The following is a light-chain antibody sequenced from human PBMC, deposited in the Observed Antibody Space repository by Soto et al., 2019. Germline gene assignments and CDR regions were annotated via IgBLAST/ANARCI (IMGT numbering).Light chain of an antibody. V-gene: IGKV1-27*01. CDR1: QGISNF. CDR3: QKYNSASYP. J-gene: IGKJ2*01. Sequence: DIQMTQSPFSLSASVGDRVTITCRASQGISNFLSWYQQKPGKVPKLLIYAASTLQSGVPSRFSGSGSGKHFTLTINNLQPEDFATYYCQKYNSASYPFGQGTQREIK. CDR2: AAS.